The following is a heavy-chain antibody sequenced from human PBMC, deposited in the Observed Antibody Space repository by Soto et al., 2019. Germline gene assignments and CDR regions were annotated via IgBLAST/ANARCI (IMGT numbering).Heavy chain of an antibody. D-gene: IGHD5-12*01. V-gene: IGHV4-59*08. J-gene: IGHJ4*02. CDR3: ARQTRRDGYNYY. Sequence: SETLSLTCTVSGGSISSYYWSWIRQPPGKGLEWIGYIYYSGSTNYNPSLKSRVTISVDTSKNQFSLKLSSVTAADTAVYYCARQTRRDGYNYYWGQGTLVTVSS. CDR1: GGSISSYY. CDR2: IYYSGST.